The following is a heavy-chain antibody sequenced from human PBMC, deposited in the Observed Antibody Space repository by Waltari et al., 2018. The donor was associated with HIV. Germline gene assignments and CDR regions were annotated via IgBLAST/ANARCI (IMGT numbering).Heavy chain of an antibody. CDR2: VYYTGTP. Sequence: QVHLQESGPGLVKPSETLSLTCTVSGGSISSFHYSWIRQPPGQGLAGIGYVYYTGTPDYTPPRKGRVTISVDTSKNQFSLKLSSVTAGDTAVYYCAKGGGGGFYWDGMDVWGQGTTVTVSS. V-gene: IGHV4-59*01. CDR3: AKGGGGGFYWDGMDV. CDR1: GGSISSFH. D-gene: IGHD2-15*01. J-gene: IGHJ6*02.